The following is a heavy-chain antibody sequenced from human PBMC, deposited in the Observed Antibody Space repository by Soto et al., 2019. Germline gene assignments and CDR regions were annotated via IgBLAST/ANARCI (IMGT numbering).Heavy chain of an antibody. CDR1: GFTLSNYA. J-gene: IGHJ4*02. D-gene: IGHD6-6*01. Sequence: QVQPVESGGGVVQPGRSLRLSCAASGFTLSNYAMHWVRQAPGKGLEWLAVISDDGDKTYYRNSVKGRFTISRDNSNKTLFLQMNGLRPEDTAIYYCARDRYSSSTLFDYWGQGTLVTVSS. V-gene: IGHV3-30-3*01. CDR3: ARDRYSSSTLFDY. CDR2: ISDDGDKT.